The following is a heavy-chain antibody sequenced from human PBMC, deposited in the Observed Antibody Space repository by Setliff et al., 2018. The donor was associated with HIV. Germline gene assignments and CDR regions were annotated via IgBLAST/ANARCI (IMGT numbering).Heavy chain of an antibody. CDR3: ATRSLGYCISTSCLNWFDP. Sequence: SETLSLTCTVSGGSISSSSSYWGWIRQPPGKGLEWIGSISYSGSTYYNPSLKSRVTISVDTSKNQFFLKLSSVTAADTAVYYCATRSLGYCISTSCLNWFDPWGQGTLVTVSS. V-gene: IGHV4-39*01. CDR1: GGSISSSSSY. J-gene: IGHJ5*02. D-gene: IGHD2-2*01. CDR2: ISYSGST.